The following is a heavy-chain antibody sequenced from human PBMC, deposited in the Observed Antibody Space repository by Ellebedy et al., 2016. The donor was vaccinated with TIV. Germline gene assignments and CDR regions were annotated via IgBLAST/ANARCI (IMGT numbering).Heavy chain of an antibody. D-gene: IGHD6-19*01. J-gene: IGHJ6*02. Sequence: AASVKVSCKASGYTFTGYYMHWVRQAPGQGLEWMGWINPNSGGTNYAQKFQGRVTMTRDTSISTAYMELSRLRSDDTAVYYCASPVLSIAVAGDQNIYYYYGMDVWGQGTTVTVSS. CDR1: GYTFTGYY. CDR2: INPNSGGT. CDR3: ASPVLSIAVAGDQNIYYYYGMDV. V-gene: IGHV1-2*02.